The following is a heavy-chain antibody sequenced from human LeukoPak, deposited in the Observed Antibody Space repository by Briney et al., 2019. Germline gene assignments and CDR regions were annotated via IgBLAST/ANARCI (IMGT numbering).Heavy chain of an antibody. CDR3: ARVRGIAAAGIYYFDY. CDR1: GGSISSYY. Sequence: SETLSLTCTVSGGSISSYYRSWIRQPPGKGLEWIGYIYYSGSTNYNPSLKSRVTISVDTSKNQFSLKLSSVTAADTAVYYCARVRGIAAAGIYYFDYWGQGTLVTVSS. CDR2: IYYSGST. J-gene: IGHJ4*02. V-gene: IGHV4-59*01. D-gene: IGHD6-13*01.